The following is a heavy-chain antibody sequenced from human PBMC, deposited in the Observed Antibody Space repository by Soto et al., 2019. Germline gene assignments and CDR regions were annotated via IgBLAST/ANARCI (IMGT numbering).Heavy chain of an antibody. CDR2: ISGSGGST. CDR3: AKASDSRGWYHHRLAF. CDR1: GFTFSSYA. V-gene: IGHV3-23*01. J-gene: IGHJ6*02. D-gene: IGHD6-19*01. Sequence: GVSLRLSCAASGFTFSSYAMSWVRQAPGKGLEWVSAISGSGGSTYYADSVKGRFTISRDNSKNTLYLQMNSLRAEDTAVYYCAKASDSRGWYHHRLAFWAQGSSVTGSS.